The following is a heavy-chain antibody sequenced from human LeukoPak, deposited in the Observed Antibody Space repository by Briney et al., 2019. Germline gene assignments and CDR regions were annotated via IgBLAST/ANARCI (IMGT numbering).Heavy chain of an antibody. CDR2: ISGSGGRT. D-gene: IGHD3-10*01. CDR1: GFTFSSYA. CDR3: AKVGYYYGSGSYYNPLDY. J-gene: IGHJ4*02. V-gene: IGHV3-23*01. Sequence: GGSLRLSCAASGFTFSSYAMSWVRQAPGKGLEWVSAISGSGGRTYSADSVKGRFTISRDNSKNTLYLQMNSLRAEDTAVYYCAKVGYYYGSGSYYNPLDYWGQGTLVTVSS.